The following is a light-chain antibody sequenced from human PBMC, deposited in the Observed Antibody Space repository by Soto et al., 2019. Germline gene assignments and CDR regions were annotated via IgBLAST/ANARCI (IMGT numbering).Light chain of an antibody. Sequence: QSVLTQPPSASGTPGQRVTIACSGSGTNIGSNYVYWYQQLPGTAPKLLIYRNNQRPSGVPDRFSGSKSGTSASLAISGLRYEDEADYYCAAWDGSLSGVVFGGGTQLTVL. V-gene: IGLV1-47*01. J-gene: IGLJ2*01. CDR1: GTNIGSNY. CDR3: AAWDGSLSGVV. CDR2: RNN.